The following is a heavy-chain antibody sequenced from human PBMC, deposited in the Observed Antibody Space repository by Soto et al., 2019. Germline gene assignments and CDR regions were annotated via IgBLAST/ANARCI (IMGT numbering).Heavy chain of an antibody. V-gene: IGHV1-69*02. J-gene: IGHJ4*02. Sequence: SVKVSCKASGGTFSSYTISWVRQAPGQGLEWMGRIIPILGIANYAQKFQGRVTITADKSTSTAYMELSSLRSEDTSVYYCVRCSVSGAIAFDYWGQGTLVTVSS. CDR1: GGTFSSYT. CDR2: IIPILGIA. CDR3: VRCSVSGAIAFDY. D-gene: IGHD3-10*01.